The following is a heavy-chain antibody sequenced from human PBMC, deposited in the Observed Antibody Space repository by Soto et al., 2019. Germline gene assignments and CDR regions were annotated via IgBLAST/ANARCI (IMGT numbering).Heavy chain of an antibody. D-gene: IGHD1-1*01. J-gene: IGHJ6*02. Sequence: PGGSLRLSCAASGFTFGSYAMHWVRQAPGKGLEWVAVISYDGSNKYYADSVKGRFTISRDNSKNTLYLQMNSLRAEDTAVYYCAREYNRAASAFHRREYYYGMDVWGQGTTVTVSS. CDR2: ISYDGSNK. V-gene: IGHV3-30-3*01. CDR3: AREYNRAASAFHRREYYYGMDV. CDR1: GFTFGSYA.